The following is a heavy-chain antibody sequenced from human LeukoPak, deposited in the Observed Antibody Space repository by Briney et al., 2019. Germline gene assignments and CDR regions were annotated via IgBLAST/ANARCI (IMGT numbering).Heavy chain of an antibody. CDR3: ARGYGDYAY. J-gene: IGHJ4*02. CDR2: IYYSGST. D-gene: IGHD4-17*01. V-gene: IGHV4-61*08. CDR1: GGSISSGGYS. Sequence: PSETLSLTCAVSGGSISSGGYSWSWIRQPPGKGLEWIGYIYYSGSTNYNPSLKSRVTISVDTSKNQFSLKLSSVTAADTAVYYCARGYGDYAYWGQGTLVTVSS.